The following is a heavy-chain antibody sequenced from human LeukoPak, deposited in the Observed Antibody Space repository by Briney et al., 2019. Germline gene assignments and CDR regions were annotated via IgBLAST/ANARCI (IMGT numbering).Heavy chain of an antibody. V-gene: IGHV3-66*04. CDR1: GFTVSSNY. Sequence: GGSLRLSCAASGFTVSSNYMSWVRQAPGKGLEWVSVIYSGGSTYYADSVKGRFTISRDNSKNTLYLQMNSLRAEDTAVYYCASQRITMIVVVTPGAFDIWGQGTMVTVSS. CDR3: ASQRITMIVVVTPGAFDI. CDR2: IYSGGST. J-gene: IGHJ3*02. D-gene: IGHD3-22*01.